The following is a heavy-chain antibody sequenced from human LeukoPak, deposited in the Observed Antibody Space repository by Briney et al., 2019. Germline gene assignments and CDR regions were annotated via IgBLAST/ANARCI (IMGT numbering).Heavy chain of an antibody. J-gene: IGHJ3*02. CDR2: ISAYNGNT. CDR1: GYTFTSYG. Sequence: ASVKVSCKASGYTFTSYGISWVRQAPGQGLEWMGWISAYNGNTNYAQKPQGRVTMTTDTSTSTAYMELRSLRSDDTAVYYCARDRTYYYGSGSRTDAFDIWGQGTMVTVSS. V-gene: IGHV1-18*01. D-gene: IGHD3-10*01. CDR3: ARDRTYYYGSGSRTDAFDI.